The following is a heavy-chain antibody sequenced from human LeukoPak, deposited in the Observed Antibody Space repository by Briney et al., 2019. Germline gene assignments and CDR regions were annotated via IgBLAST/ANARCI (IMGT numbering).Heavy chain of an antibody. J-gene: IGHJ4*02. D-gene: IGHD6-13*01. CDR2: IYHSGST. V-gene: IGHV4-4*02. Sequence: SETLSLTCAVSGGSISSSNWWSWVRQPPGKGLEWIGEIYHSGSTNYNPSLKSRVTISVDTSKNQFSLKLSSVTAADTAVYYCARGGRIAAADLDYWGQGTLVTVSS. CDR3: ARGGRIAAADLDY. CDR1: GGSISSSNW.